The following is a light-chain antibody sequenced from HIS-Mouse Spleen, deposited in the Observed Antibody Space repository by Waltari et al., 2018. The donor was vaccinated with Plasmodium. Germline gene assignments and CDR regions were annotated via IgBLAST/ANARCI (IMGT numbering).Light chain of an antibody. CDR1: ALPKQY. CDR2: KDS. V-gene: IGLV3-25*03. J-gene: IGLJ3*02. Sequence: SYELTQPPSVSVSPGQTARITCSGDALPKQYAYWYQQKPGQAPVLVIYKDSERPSGIPWRVSGSSSGKTVTLTISGVQAEDEADYYCQSADSSGTPNWVFGGGTKLTVL. CDR3: QSADSSGTPNWV.